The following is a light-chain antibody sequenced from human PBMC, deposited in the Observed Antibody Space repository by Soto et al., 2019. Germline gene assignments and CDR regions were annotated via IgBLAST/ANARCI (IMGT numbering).Light chain of an antibody. V-gene: IGLV2-14*03. CDR3: SSYTASTPFYV. J-gene: IGLJ1*01. CDR2: DVH. CDR1: RTDVDGHDY. Sequence: QSALTQPASVSGSPGQSITISCTGARTDVDGHDYVSWYQQHPGQAPTLIIFDVHNRPSGVSSRFSGSKSGDTASLTISGLRAEDDGDYYCSSYTASTPFYVFATGTKLTVL.